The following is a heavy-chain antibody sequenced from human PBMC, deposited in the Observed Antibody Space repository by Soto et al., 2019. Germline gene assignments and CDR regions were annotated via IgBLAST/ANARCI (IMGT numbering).Heavy chain of an antibody. CDR2: IYYSGCT. D-gene: IGHD2-2*02. Sequence: QVQLQESGPGLVKPSQTLSLTCTVSGGSISSGGYYWSWIRHHTGKGLARIGYIYYSGCTYYNPSLKGLVTISVDTYKNQFSRKLSSVTAADTALYYCARYPAGDCSSTSCYRGGEDWGQGTLVTVSA. CDR1: GGSISSGGYY. CDR3: ARYPAGDCSSTSCYRGGED. J-gene: IGHJ1*01. V-gene: IGHV4-31*01.